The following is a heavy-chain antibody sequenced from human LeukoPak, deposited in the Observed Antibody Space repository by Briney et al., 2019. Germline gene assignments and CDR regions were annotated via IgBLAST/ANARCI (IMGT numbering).Heavy chain of an antibody. CDR1: GYTFTGYY. CDR2: INPKSGGT. D-gene: IGHD1-26*01. Sequence: ASVKVSCNVYGYTFTGYYIQWVRQAPGQGLEWMGWINPKSGGTNYAQKFQGRVTMTRDTSIRIAYMELSRLRSDDSAVYFCSRSIVGATPIDYWGQGTLVTASS. V-gene: IGHV1-2*02. CDR3: SRSIVGATPIDY. J-gene: IGHJ4*02.